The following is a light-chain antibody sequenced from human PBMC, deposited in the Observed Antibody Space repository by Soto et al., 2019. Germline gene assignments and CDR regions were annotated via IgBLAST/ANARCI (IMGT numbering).Light chain of an antibody. CDR2: EVV. Sequence: QSVLTQPPSASGSPGQSVTISCTGTKSDIGVYDFVSWYQHHPGKAPRLIIYEVVQRPSGVPDRFSGSKSGNTASLTVSGLQAADEADYFCKSYAGSNPYVFGTGTKLTV. J-gene: IGLJ1*01. V-gene: IGLV2-8*01. CDR3: KSYAGSNPYV. CDR1: KSDIGVYDF.